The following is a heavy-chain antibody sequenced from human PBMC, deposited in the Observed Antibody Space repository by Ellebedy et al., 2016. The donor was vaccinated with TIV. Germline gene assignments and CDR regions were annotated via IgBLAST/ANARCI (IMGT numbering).Heavy chain of an antibody. CDR2: ISSNGGST. Sequence: GGSLRLSXSASGFTFSSYAMHWVRQAPGKGLEYVSAISSNGGSTYYADSVKGRFTISRDNSKNTLYLQMSSLRAEDTAVYYCVKTPSSIATPYYGMDVWGQGTTVTVSS. J-gene: IGHJ6*02. V-gene: IGHV3-64D*06. D-gene: IGHD6-6*01. CDR1: GFTFSSYA. CDR3: VKTPSSIATPYYGMDV.